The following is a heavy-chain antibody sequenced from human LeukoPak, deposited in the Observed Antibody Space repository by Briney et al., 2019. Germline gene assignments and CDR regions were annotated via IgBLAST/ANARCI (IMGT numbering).Heavy chain of an antibody. V-gene: IGHV1-69*04. CDR3: ASRYSTSGVDY. CDR2: IIPILGIA. D-gene: IGHD6-13*01. Sequence: SVKVSCKASGGTFSSYAISWVRQAPGQGLEWMGRIIPILGIANYAQKFQGRVTITADKSTSTAYMELSSLRSGDTAVYYCASRYSTSGVDYWGQGTLVTVSS. J-gene: IGHJ4*02. CDR1: GGTFSSYA.